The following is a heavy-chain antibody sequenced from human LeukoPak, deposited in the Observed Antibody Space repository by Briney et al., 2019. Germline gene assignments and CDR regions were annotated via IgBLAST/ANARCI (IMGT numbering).Heavy chain of an antibody. CDR2: MNPNSGNT. CDR1: GYTFTSYD. V-gene: IGHV1-8*01. D-gene: IGHD1-26*01. Sequence: ASVKVSCKASGYTFTSYDINWVRQATGQGLEWMGWMNPNSGNTGYAQKFQGRVTMTRNTSISTAYMELSSLRSEDTAVYYCARARSSRGANNWFDPWSQGTLVTVSS. CDR3: ARARSSRGANNWFDP. J-gene: IGHJ5*02.